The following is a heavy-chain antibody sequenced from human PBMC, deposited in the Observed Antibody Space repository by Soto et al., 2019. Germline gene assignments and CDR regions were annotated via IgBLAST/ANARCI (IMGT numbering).Heavy chain of an antibody. Sequence: EVQLLESGGGLVQPGGSLRLSCAGSGFTFINYAMNWVRQAPGKGLEWVSTSRGGGDAPFFADSVRGRFTISRDISKNTVTLQMNNLGVDDTAVYFCARKVPGSTSRPDYWYFDLWGRGTLVTVSS. CDR1: GFTFINYA. J-gene: IGHJ2*01. CDR2: SRGGGDAP. CDR3: ARKVPGSTSRPDYWYFDL. V-gene: IGHV3-23*01. D-gene: IGHD3-10*01.